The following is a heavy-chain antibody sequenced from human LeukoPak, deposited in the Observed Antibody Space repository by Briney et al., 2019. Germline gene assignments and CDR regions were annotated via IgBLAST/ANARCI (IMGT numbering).Heavy chain of an antibody. V-gene: IGHV4-61*01. Sequence: PSETLSLTCTVSGGSVSSGSYYWSWIRQPPGKGLEWIGYIYYSGSTNYNPSLKSRVTISVDTSKNQFSLKLSSVTAADTAVYYCARDARRYSGWYGWFDPWGQGTLVAVSS. D-gene: IGHD6-19*01. CDR3: ARDARRYSGWYGWFDP. J-gene: IGHJ5*02. CDR1: GGSVSSGSYY. CDR2: IYYSGST.